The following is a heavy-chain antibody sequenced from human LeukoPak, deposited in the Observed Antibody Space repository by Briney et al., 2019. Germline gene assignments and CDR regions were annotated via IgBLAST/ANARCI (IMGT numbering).Heavy chain of an antibody. CDR1: GGSISNYY. V-gene: IGHV4-4*07. Sequence: SETLSLTCTVSGGSISNYYWSWIRQPAGKGLEWIGRIYGSGGTDYNPSLRSRVSMSVDTSQNKIYLKMSSVTAADTAVYYCARDPSQTGGYIDIWCQGTMVIVSS. CDR2: IYGSGGT. CDR3: ARDPSQTGGYIDI. J-gene: IGHJ3*02. D-gene: IGHD3-22*01.